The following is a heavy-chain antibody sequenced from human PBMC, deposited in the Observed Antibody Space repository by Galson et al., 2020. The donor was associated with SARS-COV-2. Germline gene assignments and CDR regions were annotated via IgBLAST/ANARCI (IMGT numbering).Heavy chain of an antibody. V-gene: IGHV3-23*01. CDR1: GFTFRAYA. D-gene: IGHD6-13*01. CDR3: AKGGIGVTGGGGVKPYCQRDYRDV. Sequence: GESLKISCGASGFTFRAYALSWVRQAPGKGLEWVSGIRGNGGSTYYADSVKGRFTISRDNSKDTVSLHVTSLRADDTAAYYCAKGGIGVTGGGGVKPYCQRDYRDVWGAGTTGTV. CDR2: IRGNGGST. J-gene: IGHJ6*03.